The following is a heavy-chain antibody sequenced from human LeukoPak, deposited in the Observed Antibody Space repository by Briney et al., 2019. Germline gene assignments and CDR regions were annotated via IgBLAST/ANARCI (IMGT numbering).Heavy chain of an antibody. V-gene: IGHV3-11*04. Sequence: NPWGSLSLSCAASGFTFSYYYMSWIRQAPGKGLEWVSYISSSGSTIYYEDSVKGRFTISRDNAKNSLYLQMNSLRAEDTAVYYCARDRYCSGGSCYWTRDFDYWGQGTLVTVSS. CDR1: GFTFSYYY. J-gene: IGHJ4*02. D-gene: IGHD2-15*01. CDR2: ISSSGSTI. CDR3: ARDRYCSGGSCYWTRDFDY.